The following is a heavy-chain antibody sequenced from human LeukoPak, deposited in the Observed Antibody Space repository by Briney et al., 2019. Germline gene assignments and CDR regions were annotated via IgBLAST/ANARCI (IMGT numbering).Heavy chain of an antibody. Sequence: KSSETLSLTCAVYGGSFSGYYWSWIRQPPGKGLEWIGEINHSGSTNYNPSLKSRVTISVDTSKNQFSLKLSSVTAADTAVYYCAKSSGIAAYFDYWGQGTLVTVSS. J-gene: IGHJ4*02. CDR1: GGSFSGYY. D-gene: IGHD6-13*01. V-gene: IGHV4-34*01. CDR2: INHSGST. CDR3: AKSSGIAAYFDY.